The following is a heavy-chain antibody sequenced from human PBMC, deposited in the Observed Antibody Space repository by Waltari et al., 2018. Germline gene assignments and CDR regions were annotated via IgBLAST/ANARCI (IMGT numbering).Heavy chain of an antibody. J-gene: IGHJ4*02. CDR1: GGSFSGYY. CDR2: INQRGST. CDR3: ARARKKQWLERGGNYFDY. V-gene: IGHV4-34*01. D-gene: IGHD6-19*01. Sequence: QVQLQQWGAGLLKPSETLSLTCAVYGGSFSGYYWSWIRQPPGKGLEWIGEINQRGSTNYNPSLKSRVTISVDTSKNQFSLKLSSVTAADTAVYYCARARKKQWLERGGNYFDYWGQGTLVTVSS.